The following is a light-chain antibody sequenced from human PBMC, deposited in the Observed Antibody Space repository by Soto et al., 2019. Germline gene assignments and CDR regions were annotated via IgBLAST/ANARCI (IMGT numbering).Light chain of an antibody. J-gene: IGKJ1*01. Sequence: DIQMTQSPSTLSASVGDRATVTCRASQNIGSWVAWYQQKPGKAPNLLIYKASTLENGVPSRFSGTGSGTEFTLTISSLQPDDFATYYCQQYSPYSARTFGQGTKVEVK. CDR3: QQYSPYSART. CDR1: QNIGSW. V-gene: IGKV1-5*03. CDR2: KAS.